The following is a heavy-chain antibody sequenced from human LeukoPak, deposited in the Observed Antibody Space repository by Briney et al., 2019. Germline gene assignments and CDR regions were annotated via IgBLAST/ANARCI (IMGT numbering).Heavy chain of an antibody. V-gene: IGHV1-8*01. CDR2: MNPNSGNT. CDR1: GYTFTSYD. Sequence: ASVKVSCKASGYTFTSYDINWVRQATGQGLEWMGWMNPNSGNTGYAQKFQGRVTMTRNTSISTAYMELSSLRSEDTAVYYCARYFSVEQRPSAWGQGTLVTVSS. D-gene: IGHD6-25*01. CDR3: ARYFSVEQRPSA. J-gene: IGHJ5*02.